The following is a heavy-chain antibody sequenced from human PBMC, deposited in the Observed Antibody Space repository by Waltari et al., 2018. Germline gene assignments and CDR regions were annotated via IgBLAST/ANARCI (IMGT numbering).Heavy chain of an antibody. D-gene: IGHD6-6*01. J-gene: IGHJ6*02. V-gene: IGHV3-9*01. Sequence: EVQLVESGGGLVQPGRSLRLSCAASGFTFDDYAMHWVRQAPGKGLGWVSGISWNSGSIGYADSVKGRFTISRDNAKNSLYLQMNSLRAEDTALYYCAKDMLVGQYSYGMDVWGQGTTVTVSS. CDR3: AKDMLVGQYSYGMDV. CDR1: GFTFDDYA. CDR2: ISWNSGSI.